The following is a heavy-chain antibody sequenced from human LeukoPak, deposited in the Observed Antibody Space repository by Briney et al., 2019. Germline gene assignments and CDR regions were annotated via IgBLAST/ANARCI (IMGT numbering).Heavy chain of an antibody. V-gene: IGHV4-59*08. Sequence: SETLSLTCTVSGGSISRYYWSWIRQPPGKGLEWIGYIYYSGSTDYNPSLKSRVTISVDTSKNQISLKLSSVTAADTAVYYCARHSRPYTKPYAFDIWGQGTMVTVSS. CDR1: GGSISRYY. J-gene: IGHJ3*02. CDR3: ARHSRPYTKPYAFDI. CDR2: IYYSGST. D-gene: IGHD3-16*01.